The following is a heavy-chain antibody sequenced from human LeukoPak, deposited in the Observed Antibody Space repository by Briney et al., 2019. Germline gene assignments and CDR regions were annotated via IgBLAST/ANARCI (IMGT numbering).Heavy chain of an antibody. CDR3: AKDLGGYCSSTSCHRNGFDY. CDR2: ISYDGSNK. V-gene: IGHV3-30-3*01. D-gene: IGHD2-2*01. J-gene: IGHJ4*02. Sequence: AGGSLRLSCAASGFNFSTYAMHWVRQAPGKGLEWVAVISYDGSNKYYADSVKGRFTISRDNSKNTLYLQMNSLRAEDTAVYYCAKDLGGYCSSTSCHRNGFDYWGQGTLVTVSS. CDR1: GFNFSTYA.